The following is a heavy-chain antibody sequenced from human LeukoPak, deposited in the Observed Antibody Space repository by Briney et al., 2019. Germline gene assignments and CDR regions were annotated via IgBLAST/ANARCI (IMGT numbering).Heavy chain of an antibody. CDR2: INHSGST. D-gene: IGHD4-17*01. CDR3: ARITVTTTPDDY. J-gene: IGHJ4*02. CDR1: GRSFSGYY. Sequence: PSETLSLTCAVYGRSFSGYYWSWIRQPPGKGLEWIGEINHSGSTNYNPSLKSRVTISVDTSKNQFSLKLSSVTAADTAVYYCARITVTTTPDDYWGQGTLVTVSS. V-gene: IGHV4-34*01.